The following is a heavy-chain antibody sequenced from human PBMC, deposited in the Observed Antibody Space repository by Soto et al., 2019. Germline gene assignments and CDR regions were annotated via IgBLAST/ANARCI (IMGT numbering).Heavy chain of an antibody. CDR3: ARGVNWNYVYMDV. V-gene: IGHV1-8*01. CDR1: GYTFASHY. Sequence: SVDVTCTASGYTFASHYRCWLRHDTGQGLEWMGWMNPNSGNTGYAQKFQGRVTMTRNTSISTAYMELSSLRSEDTAVYYCARGVNWNYVYMDVWGKGTTVTVSS. D-gene: IGHD1-20*01. CDR2: MNPNSGNT. J-gene: IGHJ6*03.